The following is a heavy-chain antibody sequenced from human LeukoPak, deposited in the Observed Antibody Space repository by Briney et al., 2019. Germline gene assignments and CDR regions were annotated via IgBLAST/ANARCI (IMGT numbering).Heavy chain of an antibody. V-gene: IGHV4-34*01. J-gene: IGHJ5*02. CDR1: GGSFSGYY. D-gene: IGHD2-15*01. Sequence: PSETLSLTCAVYGGSFSGYYWSWIRQPPGKGLEWIGEINHSGSTNYNPSLKSRVTISVDTSKNQFSLKLSSVTAAGTAVYYCARHFNSVVVAATGGWFDPWGQGTLVTVSS. CDR2: INHSGST. CDR3: ARHFNSVVVAATGGWFDP.